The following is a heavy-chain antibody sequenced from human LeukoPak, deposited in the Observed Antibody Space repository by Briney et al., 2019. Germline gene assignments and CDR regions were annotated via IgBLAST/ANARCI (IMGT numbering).Heavy chain of an antibody. CDR2: IGIDSGNT. CDR3: ARDYKYAFDN. V-gene: IGHV3-48*01. CDR1: GFRFSDYS. Sequence: GGSLRLSCAASGFRFSDYSMNWVRQAPGKGLEWVSYIGIDSGNTHYADSVKGRFTISGDKAKNSLYLQMHSLRVEDTAVYYCARDYKYAFDNWGQGSLDTDPS. D-gene: IGHD5-24*01. J-gene: IGHJ4*02.